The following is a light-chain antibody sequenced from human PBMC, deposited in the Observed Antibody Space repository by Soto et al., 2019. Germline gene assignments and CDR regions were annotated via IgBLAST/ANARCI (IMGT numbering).Light chain of an antibody. J-gene: IGKJ3*01. CDR2: DAS. V-gene: IGKV3-11*01. Sequence: EIVLTQSPATLSLYPGERATLSCRASQSVGSYLAWYQQKPGQAPRLLIYDASKRATGIPARFSGSGSGTDFTLTISSLEPEDFALYYCQQLSHWPFTFGPGTKVDI. CDR1: QSVGSY. CDR3: QQLSHWPFT.